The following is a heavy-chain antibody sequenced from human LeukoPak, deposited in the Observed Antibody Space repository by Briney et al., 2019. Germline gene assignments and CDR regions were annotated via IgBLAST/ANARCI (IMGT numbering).Heavy chain of an antibody. CDR3: ARVKASSTSWTFDQ. CDR2: IYTSGTT. CDR1: GASMSNSF. J-gene: IGHJ4*02. D-gene: IGHD2-2*01. Sequence: SSATLSLTCTVSGASMSNSFWSWIRQPAGKGLEWLGRIYTSGTTNYNPSLNSRLTMSIDTSKNQFSLTLKSVTATDTAVYYCARVKASSTSWTFDQWGQGALVTVSS. V-gene: IGHV4-4*07.